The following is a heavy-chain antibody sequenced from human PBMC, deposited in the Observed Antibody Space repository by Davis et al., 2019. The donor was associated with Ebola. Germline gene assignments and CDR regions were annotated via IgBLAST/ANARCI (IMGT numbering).Heavy chain of an antibody. J-gene: IGHJ6*04. CDR3: AKRATVKVAGANYYNAMDV. V-gene: IGHV3-48*01. D-gene: IGHD6-19*01. Sequence: GESLKISCAASGFTFSSYNMNWVRQAPGKGLEWVSCISSSSSSIYYADSVKGRFTISRDNSKNTLYLQMNSLRAEDTAVFYCAKRATVKVAGANYYNAMDVWGKGTTVTVSS. CDR2: ISSSSSSI. CDR1: GFTFSSYN.